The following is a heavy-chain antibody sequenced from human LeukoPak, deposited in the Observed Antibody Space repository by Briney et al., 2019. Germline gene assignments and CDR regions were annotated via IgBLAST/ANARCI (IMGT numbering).Heavy chain of an antibody. CDR1: GITLSNYG. CDR2: ISGTGGST. V-gene: IGHV3-23*01. CDR3: AKRGVVIRVILVGFHKEAYYFDS. J-gene: IGHJ4*02. D-gene: IGHD3-10*01. Sequence: GGSLRLSCAVSGITLSNYGMSWVRQAPGKGLEWVTGISGTGGSTNYADSVKGRFTISRDNPKNTLYLQMNSLRAEDTAVYFCAKRGVVIRVILVGFHKEAYYFDSWGQGALVTVSS.